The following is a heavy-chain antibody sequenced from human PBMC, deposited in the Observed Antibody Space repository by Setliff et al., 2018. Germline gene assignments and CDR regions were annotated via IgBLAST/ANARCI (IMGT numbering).Heavy chain of an antibody. CDR2: IYSSGTT. CDR3: ARMSRYSEFWSGYAEDYYSSYIDV. J-gene: IGHJ6*03. CDR1: GDSLTRSSSW. V-gene: IGHV4-61*05. Sequence: PSETLSLTCSVFGDSLTRSSSWWGRIRQPAGKGLEWIGNIYSSGTTKYNPSLKSRVTISVDTSKRQFSLNLLSVTAADTAVYYCARMSRYSEFWSGYAEDYYSSYIDVWGTGATVTVSS. D-gene: IGHD3-3*01.